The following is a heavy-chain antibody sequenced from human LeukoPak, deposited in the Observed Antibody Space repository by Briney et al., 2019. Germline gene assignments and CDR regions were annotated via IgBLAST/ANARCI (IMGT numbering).Heavy chain of an antibody. V-gene: IGHV3-33*01. CDR2: IWSVGGAE. J-gene: IGHJ4*02. Sequence: PGRSLRLSCVASGFPFSSYGMHWVRQAPGKGLEWVAVIWSVGGAEYYADSVKGRFTISRDNSKNMLFLQMNSLRAEDTAVYYCVGTGPLSSNGCDFNYWGQGTLVTVSS. D-gene: IGHD6-19*01. CDR3: VGTGPLSSNGCDFNY. CDR1: GFPFSSYG.